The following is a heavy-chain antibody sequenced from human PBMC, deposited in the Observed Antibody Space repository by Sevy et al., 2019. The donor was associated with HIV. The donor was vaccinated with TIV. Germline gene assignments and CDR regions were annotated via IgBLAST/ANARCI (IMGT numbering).Heavy chain of an antibody. CDR3: ARDGYEVVVVAARRKEVGAFDI. CDR1: GFTFSSYA. D-gene: IGHD2-15*01. J-gene: IGHJ3*02. V-gene: IGHV3-30*14. Sequence: GGSLRLSCAASGFTFSSYAMHWVRQAPGKGLEWVAVISYDGSNKYYADSVKGRFTISRDNSKNTLYLQMNSLRAEDTAVYYCARDGYEVVVVAARRKEVGAFDIWGQGTMVTVSS. CDR2: ISYDGSNK.